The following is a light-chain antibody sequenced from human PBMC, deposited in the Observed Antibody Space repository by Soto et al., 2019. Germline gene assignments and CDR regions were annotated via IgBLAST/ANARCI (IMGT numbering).Light chain of an antibody. CDR2: QSN. J-gene: IGLJ2*01. Sequence: QSVLTQPPSVSAAPGQKVTISCSGSSSNIGNNYVSWYQQLPGTAPKLLICQSNRRPSGIPDLFSGSKSGTSATLGITGLQTGDEADYYCGTWDTRLSTVVFGGGTKLTVL. CDR3: GTWDTRLSTVV. CDR1: SSNIGNNY. V-gene: IGLV1-51*02.